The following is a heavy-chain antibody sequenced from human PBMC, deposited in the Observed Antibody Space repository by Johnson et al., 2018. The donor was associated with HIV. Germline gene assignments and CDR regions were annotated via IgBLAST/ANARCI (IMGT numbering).Heavy chain of an antibody. D-gene: IGHD5-18*01. Sequence: VQLLESGGGVVQPGRSLRLSCAASGFTFSSYGMHWVRQAPGKGLEWVAVISYDGSNKYYADSVKGRFTISRDNSKNTLYLQMNRLRAEDTAVYYCAKDRSLGGYSYGYFCSSAFDIWGQGTMVTVSS. CDR2: ISYDGSNK. CDR1: GFTFSSYG. V-gene: IGHV3-30*18. J-gene: IGHJ3*02. CDR3: AKDRSLGGYSYGYFCSSAFDI.